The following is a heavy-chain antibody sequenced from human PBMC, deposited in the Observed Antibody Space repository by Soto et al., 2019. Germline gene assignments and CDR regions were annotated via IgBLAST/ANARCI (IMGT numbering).Heavy chain of an antibody. Sequence: QVQLVQSGAEVKKPGASVKVSCKASGYTFTSYYMHWVRQAPGQGLEWMGIINPSGGSTSYAQKFQGRVTMTRDTSTSTVYMELSSLRSEDTAVYYCARGSVMITFGGVIGNDAFDIWGQGTMVTVSS. CDR3: ARGSVMITFGGVIGNDAFDI. V-gene: IGHV1-46*01. D-gene: IGHD3-16*02. CDR1: GYTFTSYY. J-gene: IGHJ3*02. CDR2: INPSGGST.